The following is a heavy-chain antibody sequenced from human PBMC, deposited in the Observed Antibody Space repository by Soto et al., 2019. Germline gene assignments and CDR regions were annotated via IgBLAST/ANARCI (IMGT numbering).Heavy chain of an antibody. J-gene: IGHJ6*02. Sequence: PGGSLRLSCAASTFPFSTYWMTWVRQAPGKGLEWVANIHRDEIEKYYMDSVKGRFTISRDNAKNSLYLQMTSLRAEDTAAYYCAGGNALDVWGQGTTVTVSS. CDR1: TFPFSTYW. CDR2: IHRDEIEK. CDR3: AGGNALDV. V-gene: IGHV3-7*01.